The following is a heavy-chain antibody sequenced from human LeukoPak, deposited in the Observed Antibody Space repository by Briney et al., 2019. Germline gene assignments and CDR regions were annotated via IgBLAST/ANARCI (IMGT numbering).Heavy chain of an antibody. Sequence: SETLSLTCTVSGGSVSSGSHYWSWIRQPPGKGLEWIGYIYYSGSTNYNPSLKSRVTISVDTSKNQFSLELRSVTAADTAVYYCARGGQLWPRDDYWGQGTLVTVSS. CDR2: IYYSGST. CDR1: GGSVSSGSHY. CDR3: ARGGQLWPRDDY. D-gene: IGHD3-16*01. V-gene: IGHV4-61*01. J-gene: IGHJ4*02.